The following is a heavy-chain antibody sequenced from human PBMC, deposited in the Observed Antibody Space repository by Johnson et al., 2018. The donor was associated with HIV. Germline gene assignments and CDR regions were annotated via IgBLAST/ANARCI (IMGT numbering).Heavy chain of an antibody. Sequence: EVQLVQSGGVVVQPGGSLRLSCAASGFTFDDYAMHWVRQAPGKGLEWVSLISWDGGSTYYADSVKGRFTISRDNSKDTLYLQLNSLTAEDTAVYYCARAGIVFDIWGQGTMVTVSS. CDR2: ISWDGGST. CDR3: ARAGIVFDI. J-gene: IGHJ3*02. V-gene: IGHV3-43D*03. CDR1: GFTFDDYA. D-gene: IGHD2-15*01.